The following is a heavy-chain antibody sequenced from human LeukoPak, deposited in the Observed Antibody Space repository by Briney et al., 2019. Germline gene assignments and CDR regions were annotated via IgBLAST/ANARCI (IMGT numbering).Heavy chain of an antibody. V-gene: IGHV4-39*01. Sequence: SETLSLTCTVSGGSISSDSYYWAWIRQPPGKGLEWIASIHYSGSTYYNPSLKSQVTIPVDTSRNQFSLKLSSVTAADTAVYYCASLAVAGLSEGYWGQGTLVIVSS. CDR2: IHYSGST. J-gene: IGHJ4*02. CDR1: GGSISSDSYY. D-gene: IGHD6-19*01. CDR3: ASLAVAGLSEGY.